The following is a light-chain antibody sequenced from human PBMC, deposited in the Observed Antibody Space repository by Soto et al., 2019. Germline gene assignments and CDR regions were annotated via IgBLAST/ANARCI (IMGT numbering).Light chain of an antibody. CDR1: KSDIGVYDF. Sequence: QSALTQPPSASGSPGQSVTISCTGTKSDIGVYDFVSWYQHHPGKAPRLIIYEVVQRPSGVPDRFSGSKSGNTASLTVSGLQAADEADYFCKSYAGSNTYVFGCGTKLTVL. J-gene: IGLJ1*01. CDR3: KSYAGSNTYV. V-gene: IGLV2-8*01. CDR2: EVV.